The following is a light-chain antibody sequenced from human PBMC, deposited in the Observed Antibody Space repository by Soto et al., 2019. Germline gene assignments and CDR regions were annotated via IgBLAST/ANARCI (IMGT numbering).Light chain of an antibody. CDR3: QQYNNWPPLT. CDR1: QSVSNN. V-gene: IGKV3-15*01. J-gene: IGKJ4*01. Sequence: EIVMTQSPATLSVSPGERATLSCRASQSVSNNLAWYQQKPGQAPMLLIYGASTRATGIPARFSGSGSGTEFTLTISSLQSEDFAVYYCQQYNNWPPLTFGGGTKVEIK. CDR2: GAS.